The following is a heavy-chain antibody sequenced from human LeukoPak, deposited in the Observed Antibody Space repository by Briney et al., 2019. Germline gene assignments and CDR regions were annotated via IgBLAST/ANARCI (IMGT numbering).Heavy chain of an antibody. V-gene: IGHV4-61*02. CDR1: GGSISSSSYY. J-gene: IGHJ4*02. Sequence: PSETLSLTCTVSGGSISSSSYYRSWIRQPAGKGLEWIGRIYTSGSTNYNPSLKSRVTMSVDTSKNQFSLKLSSVTAADTAVYYCARSDSSGYYSNFDYWGQGALVTVSS. CDR3: ARSDSSGYYSNFDY. CDR2: IYTSGST. D-gene: IGHD3-22*01.